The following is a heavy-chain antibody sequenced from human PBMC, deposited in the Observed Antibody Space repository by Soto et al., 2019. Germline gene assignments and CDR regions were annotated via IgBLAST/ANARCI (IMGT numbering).Heavy chain of an antibody. CDR1: GYTFTDYG. J-gene: IGHJ4*02. V-gene: IGHV1-18*01. CDR2: ISAYTGNT. CDR3: ARGPESRSTAYFDY. Sequence: ASVKVSCKASGYTFTDYGITWVRQAPGQGLEWMGWISAYTGNTNYAQKVQGRVTMSTDTSTSTAYLELRSLRSDDTAVYYCARGPESRSTAYFDYWGQGTLVIVSS. D-gene: IGHD1-26*01.